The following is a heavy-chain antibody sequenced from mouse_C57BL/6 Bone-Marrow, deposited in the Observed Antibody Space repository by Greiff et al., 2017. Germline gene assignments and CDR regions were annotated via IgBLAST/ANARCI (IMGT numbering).Heavy chain of an antibody. D-gene: IGHD3-2*02. J-gene: IGHJ2*01. V-gene: IGHV1-59*01. CDR1: GYTFTSYW. Sequence: VKLQQPGAELVRPGTSVKLSCKASGYTFTSYWMHWVKQRPGQGLEWIGVIDPSDSYTNYNQKFKGKATLTVDTSSSTAYMQLSSLTSEDSAFYYCARGRTAQGFYYWGQGTTLTFSS. CDR3: ARGRTAQGFYY. CDR2: IDPSDSYT.